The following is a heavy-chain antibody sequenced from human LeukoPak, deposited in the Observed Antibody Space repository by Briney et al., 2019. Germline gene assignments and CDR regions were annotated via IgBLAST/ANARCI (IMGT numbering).Heavy chain of an antibody. D-gene: IGHD6-13*01. J-gene: IGHJ4*02. V-gene: IGHV3-53*01. CDR3: ARAGIAANFDY. Sequence: GGSLRLSCAASGFTVSSNYMNWVRQAPGKGLEWVSVIYSGGITYYADSVKGRFTISRDNSKNTLYLQMNSLRAEDTAVYYCARAGIAANFDYWGQGTLATVSS. CDR2: IYSGGIT. CDR1: GFTVSSNY.